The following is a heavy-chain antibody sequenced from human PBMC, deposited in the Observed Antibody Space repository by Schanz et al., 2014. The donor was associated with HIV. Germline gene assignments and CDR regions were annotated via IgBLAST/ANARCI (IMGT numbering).Heavy chain of an antibody. V-gene: IGHV3-53*01. J-gene: IGHJ2*01. CDR1: GFAVSSNF. CDR3: ALSRPSGYGGSWYFDL. D-gene: IGHD2-15*01. CDR2: ISGSSIT. Sequence: EVQLVESGGGLIQRGGSLRLSCAASGFAVSSNFLNWVRQTPGKGLEWVSAISGSSITYSADSVKGRFTISRDNSKNTLYLQMNSLRAEATAVYYCALSRPSGYGGSWYFDLWGRGTLVAVSS.